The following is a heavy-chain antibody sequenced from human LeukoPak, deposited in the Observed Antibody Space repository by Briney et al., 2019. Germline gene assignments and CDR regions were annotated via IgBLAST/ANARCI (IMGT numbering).Heavy chain of an antibody. J-gene: IGHJ4*02. CDR3: ASTERLLWFGEYY. Sequence: GGSLRLSCAASGLTFSGYGMSWVRQAPGKGLEWVSAISGSGGSTYYADSVKGRFTISRDNSKNTLYLQMNSLRAEDTAVYYCASTERLLWFGEYYWGQGTLVTVSS. V-gene: IGHV3-23*01. CDR2: ISGSGGST. D-gene: IGHD3-10*01. CDR1: GLTFSGYG.